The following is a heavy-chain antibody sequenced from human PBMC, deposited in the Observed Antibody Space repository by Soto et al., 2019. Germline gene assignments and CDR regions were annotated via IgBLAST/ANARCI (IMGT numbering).Heavy chain of an antibody. J-gene: IGHJ4*02. Sequence: GGSLRLSCAASGFTFSSYAMHWVRQAPGKGLEWVAVISYDGSNKYYADSVKGRFTISRDNSKNTLYLQMNSLRAEDTAVYYCARGSGDGSIDYWGQGTLVTV. D-gene: IGHD4-17*01. CDR1: GFTFSSYA. CDR3: ARGSGDGSIDY. V-gene: IGHV3-30-3*01. CDR2: ISYDGSNK.